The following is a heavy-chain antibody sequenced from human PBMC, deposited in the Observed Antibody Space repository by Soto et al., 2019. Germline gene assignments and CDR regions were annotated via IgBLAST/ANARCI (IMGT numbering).Heavy chain of an antibody. CDR3: ARDQGCSGGSCYSPRVHYYYSGMDV. V-gene: IGHV1-18*04. D-gene: IGHD2-15*01. CDR2: ISAYNVNT. Sequence: AALKVSCKAAGDTFTRYGISWGLQAPGQGLVWMGWISAYNVNTNYAQKLQSRVTMTPNTSTRTASMELRRLRSAATAVYYCARDQGCSGGSCYSPRVHYYYSGMDVWGQGTTATVSS. J-gene: IGHJ6*02. CDR1: GDTFTRYG.